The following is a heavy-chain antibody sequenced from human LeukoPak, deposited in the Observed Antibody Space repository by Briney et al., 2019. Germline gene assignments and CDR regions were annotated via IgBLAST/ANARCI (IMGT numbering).Heavy chain of an antibody. Sequence: GGSLRLSCAASGFTFSDYYMSWIRQAPGKGLEWVSYISSSGSTIYYADSVKGRFTISRDNSKNTLYLQMNSLRAEDTAVYYCARDRQEQHQVDSGNHLDNWFDSWGQGTLVTVSS. CDR1: GFTFSDYY. CDR3: ARDRQEQHQVDSGNHLDNWFDS. D-gene: IGHD3/OR15-3a*01. J-gene: IGHJ5*01. V-gene: IGHV3-11*04. CDR2: ISSSGSTI.